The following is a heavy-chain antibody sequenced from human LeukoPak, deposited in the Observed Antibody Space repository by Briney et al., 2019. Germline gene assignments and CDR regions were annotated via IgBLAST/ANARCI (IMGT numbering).Heavy chain of an antibody. Sequence: SEALSLTCTVSGGSISDYYWNWMRQPPGKGLEWIGYIYYSGRTNYNPSLKSRVSISVDTSKNQFSLKLSSVTAADTAVYYCARDFRGSVDAFDIWGQGTMVAVSS. CDR2: IYYSGRT. J-gene: IGHJ3*02. CDR3: ARDFRGSVDAFDI. CDR1: GGSISDYY. V-gene: IGHV4-59*01.